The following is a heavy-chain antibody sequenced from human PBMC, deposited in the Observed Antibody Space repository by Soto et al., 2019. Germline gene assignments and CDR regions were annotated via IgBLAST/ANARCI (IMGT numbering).Heavy chain of an antibody. J-gene: IGHJ4*02. CDR2: MNPNSGNT. D-gene: IGHD3-22*01. Sequence: GASVKVSCKASGYTFTSYDINWVRQATGQGLEWMGWMNPNSGNTGYAQKFQGRVTMTRDTSRSTAYMELSSLTSEDTAVYYCATSTVHYDPSGYYPFDYWGQGTPVTVSS. CDR3: ATSTVHYDPSGYYPFDY. CDR1: GYTFTSYD. V-gene: IGHV1-8*01.